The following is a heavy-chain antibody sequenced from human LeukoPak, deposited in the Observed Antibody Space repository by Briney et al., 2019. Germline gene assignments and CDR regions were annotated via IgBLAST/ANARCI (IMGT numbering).Heavy chain of an antibody. CDR2: ISWNSGSI. CDR1: GFTFDDYA. D-gene: IGHD6-13*01. V-gene: IGHV3-9*01. J-gene: IGHJ6*02. CDR3: ATDIAAAGRYYYGMDV. Sequence: GGSLRLSCAASGFTFDDYAMHWVRQAPGKGLEWVSGISWNSGSIGYADSVKGRFTISRDNAKNSLYLQMNSLRAEDTALYYCATDIAAAGRYYYGMDVWGQGTTVTVSS.